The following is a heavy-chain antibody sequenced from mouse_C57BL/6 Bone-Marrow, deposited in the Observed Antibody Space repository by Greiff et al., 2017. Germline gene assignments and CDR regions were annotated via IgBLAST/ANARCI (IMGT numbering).Heavy chain of an antibody. CDR3: AREGDDGYYRYAMDY. CDR2: ISGGGGNT. D-gene: IGHD2-3*01. V-gene: IGHV5-9*01. J-gene: IGHJ4*01. Sequence: EVMLVESGGGLVKPGGSLKLSCAASGFTFSSYTMSWVRQTPEKRLEWVATISGGGGNTYYPDSVKGRFTISRDNAKNTLYLQMGSLRYEDTALYYCAREGDDGYYRYAMDYWGQGTSVTVSS. CDR1: GFTFSSYT.